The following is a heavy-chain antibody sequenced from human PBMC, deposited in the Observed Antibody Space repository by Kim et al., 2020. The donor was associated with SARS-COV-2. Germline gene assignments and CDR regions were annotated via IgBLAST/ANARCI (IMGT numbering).Heavy chain of an antibody. D-gene: IGHD6-19*01. CDR2: IHASGST. CDR3: ARQVAGTDRRFDY. V-gene: IGHV4-4*07. Sequence: SETLSLICTVSGGSFSSYRWSWIRQSAGKGLEWIGRIHASGSTNYNPSLKSRLTMSVDASQHQMSLKLSSVTAADTAMYYCARQVAGTDRRFDYWGQGIPVTDSS. CDR1: GGSFSSYR. J-gene: IGHJ4*02.